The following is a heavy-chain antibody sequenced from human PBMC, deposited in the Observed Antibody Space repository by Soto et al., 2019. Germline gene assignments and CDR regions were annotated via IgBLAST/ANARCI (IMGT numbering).Heavy chain of an antibody. D-gene: IGHD5-12*01. Sequence: QVQLVQSGAEVRKPGASVTVSCRSYGDSFNDYYIDWVRQAPGQGFEWIGWINPNGGVTKYAQKFQGWVSMTRDTSIRTVYMQLSRLRSDDTAVYYCARESGGATATLDYYYFYMDVWGTGTTVTVSS. CDR2: INPNGGVT. CDR1: GDSFNDYY. J-gene: IGHJ6*03. CDR3: ARESGGATATLDYYYFYMDV. V-gene: IGHV1-2*04.